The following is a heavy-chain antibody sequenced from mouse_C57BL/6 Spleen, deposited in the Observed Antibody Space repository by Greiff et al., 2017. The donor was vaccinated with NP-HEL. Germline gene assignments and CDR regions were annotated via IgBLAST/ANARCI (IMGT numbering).Heavy chain of an antibody. J-gene: IGHJ1*03. V-gene: IGHV1-69*01. Sequence: QVQLQQPGAELVMPGASVKLSCKASGYTFTSYWMHWVKQRPGQGLEWIGEIDPSDSYTNYNQKFKGKSTLTVDKSSSTAYMQLSSLTSEDSAVYYCARSPVVARRYFDVWGTGTTVTVSS. D-gene: IGHD1-1*01. CDR1: GYTFTSYW. CDR3: ARSPVVARRYFDV. CDR2: IDPSDSYT.